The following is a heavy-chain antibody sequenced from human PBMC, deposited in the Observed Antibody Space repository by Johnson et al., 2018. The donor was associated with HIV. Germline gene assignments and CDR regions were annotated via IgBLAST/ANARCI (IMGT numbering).Heavy chain of an antibody. J-gene: IGHJ3*02. CDR1: GFAFSSYA. V-gene: IGHV3-30*04. CDR2: ISYDGRDA. CDR3: ARKGDAFDI. Sequence: VQLVESGGGLVQPGTSLRLSCTASGFAFSSYALHWVRQAPGKGLEWVAVISYDGRDAYYADSVKGRFTISRDNAKNSLYLQMDSLRAEDTAVYYCARKGDAFDIWGQGTMVIVSS.